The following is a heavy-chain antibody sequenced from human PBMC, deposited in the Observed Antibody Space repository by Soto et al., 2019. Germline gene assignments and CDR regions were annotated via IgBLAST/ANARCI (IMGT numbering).Heavy chain of an antibody. CDR1: VFTCSSSA. CDR3: AKDKGRGSGWYARNHYYYYGMDV. Sequence: PWGSLRLSCAASVFTCSSSAMSWVRQAPGKGLEWVSAISGIGSNTYYADSVKGRFPISRNNSKNTLYLQMNSLRAEDTAVYYCAKDKGRGSGWYARNHYYYYGMDVWGQGTTVTVSS. J-gene: IGHJ6*02. CDR2: ISGIGSNT. V-gene: IGHV3-23*01. D-gene: IGHD6-19*01.